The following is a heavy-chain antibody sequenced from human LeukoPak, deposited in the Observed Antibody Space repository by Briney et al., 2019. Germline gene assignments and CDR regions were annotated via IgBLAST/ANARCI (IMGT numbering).Heavy chain of an antibody. CDR1: GYTFTSYG. D-gene: IGHD2-15*01. J-gene: IGHJ5*02. V-gene: IGHV1-18*01. CDR3: ARFGRQHNWFDP. CDR2: ISAYNGNT. Sequence: ASVKVSCKASGYTFTSYGISWVRQAPGQGLEWMGWISAYNGNTNYAQKFQGRVTMTRDTSISTAYMELSRLRSDDTAVYYCARFGRQHNWFDPWGQGTLVTVSS.